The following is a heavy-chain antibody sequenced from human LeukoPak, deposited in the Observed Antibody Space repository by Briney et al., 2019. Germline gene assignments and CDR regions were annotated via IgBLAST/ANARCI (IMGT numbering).Heavy chain of an antibody. V-gene: IGHV1-18*01. CDR3: AREMATIVNQFDY. CDR1: GYTFTSYX. J-gene: IGHJ4*02. CDR2: ISXYNGNT. Sequence: ASVKVSCKASGYTFTSYXXXXXXQAXXXXXXXXGWISXYNGNTNYXXXXXXXXTXXXXTSTTTAYMELRSLRSDDTAVYYCAREMATIVNQFDYWGQGTLVTVSS. D-gene: IGHD5-24*01.